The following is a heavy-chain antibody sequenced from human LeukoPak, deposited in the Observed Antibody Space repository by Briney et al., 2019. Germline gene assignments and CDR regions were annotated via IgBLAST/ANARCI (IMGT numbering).Heavy chain of an antibody. CDR3: VTTSVTHTRDP. J-gene: IGHJ5*02. V-gene: IGHV1-2*02. Sequence: ASVKVSCKASGTDFSDFYFNWVRHAPGRGLEWVGWINPHSRATHYAQRFRGRVTMESSISTGYMELNSLTSDDTAVYYCVTTSVTHTRDPWGQGTLVTVSS. CDR2: INPHSRAT. D-gene: IGHD5/OR15-5a*01. CDR1: GTDFSDFY.